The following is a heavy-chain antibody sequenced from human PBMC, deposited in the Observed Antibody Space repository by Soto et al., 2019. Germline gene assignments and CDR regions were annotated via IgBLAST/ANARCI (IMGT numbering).Heavy chain of an antibody. CDR2: ISYGGST. CDR1: GGSINSGGYC. Sequence: QVQLQESGPGLVKPSQTLSLTCTVSGGSINSGGYCWSWISQHPGTVLAWIGCISYGGSTSYNTSRNSRVTISVDTSKNQFALRPSSLTAAYTAVYYCSRGILVWGQGTLITVAS. V-gene: IGHV4-31*03. J-gene: IGHJ4*02. CDR3: SRGILV. D-gene: IGHD5-18*01.